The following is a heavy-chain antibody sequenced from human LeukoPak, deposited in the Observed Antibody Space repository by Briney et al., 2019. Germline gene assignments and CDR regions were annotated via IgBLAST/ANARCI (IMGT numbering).Heavy chain of an antibody. CDR2: IWFDGGNT. J-gene: IGHJ4*02. V-gene: IGHV3-33*01. CDR3: ARGLGYSYGYGIDY. Sequence: PGRSLRLSCAASGFIFSSYAMHWVRQAPGKGPEWVAIIWFDGGNTYYAESVEGRFTISRDNSKNTLYLQMNSLRAEDTAVYSCARGLGYSYGYGIDYWGQGTLVIASS. D-gene: IGHD5-18*01. CDR1: GFIFSSYA.